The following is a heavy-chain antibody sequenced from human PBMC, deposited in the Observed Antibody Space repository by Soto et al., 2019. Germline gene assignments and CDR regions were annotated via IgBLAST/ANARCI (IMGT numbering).Heavy chain of an antibody. CDR1: GGSISGYY. V-gene: IGHV4-59*01. CDR2: MYNTGST. CDR3: ARDLWGYCGTDCYPLDV. J-gene: IGHJ6*02. D-gene: IGHD2-21*02. Sequence: SETLSLTCTVSGGSISGYYLSWIRQPPGKGLEWIGYMYNTGSTVYNPSFKSRVTISVDTSKNQFSLKLNSVTAADTAVYYCARDLWGYCGTDCYPLDVWGQGTTVTV.